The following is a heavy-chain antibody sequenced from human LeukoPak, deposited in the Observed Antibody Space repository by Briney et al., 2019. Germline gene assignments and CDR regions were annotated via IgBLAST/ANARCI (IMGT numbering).Heavy chain of an antibody. D-gene: IGHD3-10*01. CDR3: ASAYGSGSYGYYYYYYGMDV. CDR2: ISSSSSTI. V-gene: IGHV3-48*01. J-gene: IGHJ6*02. CDR1: GFTFSSYS. Sequence: GGSLRLSCAASGFTFSSYSMDWVRQAPGKGLEWVSYISSSSSTIYYADSVKGRFTISRDNAKNSLYLQMNSLRAEDTAVYYCASAYGSGSYGYYYYYYGMDVWGQGTTVTVSS.